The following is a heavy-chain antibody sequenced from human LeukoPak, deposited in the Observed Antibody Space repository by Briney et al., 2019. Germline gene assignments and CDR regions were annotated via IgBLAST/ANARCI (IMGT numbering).Heavy chain of an antibody. CDR1: GGSISSYY. Sequence: SETLSLTCTVSGGSISSYYWSWIRQPPTKGLEWIGYIYYSGSTNYNPSLKSRVTISVDTSRNQFSLKLSSVTAADTAVYYCARGAAGSFDYWGQGTLVTVSS. CDR2: IYYSGST. CDR3: ARGAAGSFDY. J-gene: IGHJ4*02. V-gene: IGHV4-59*01. D-gene: IGHD6-13*01.